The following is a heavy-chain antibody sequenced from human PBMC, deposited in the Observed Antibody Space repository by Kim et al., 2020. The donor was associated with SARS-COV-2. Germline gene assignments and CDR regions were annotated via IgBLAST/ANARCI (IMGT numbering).Heavy chain of an antibody. D-gene: IGHD1-26*01. Sequence: GGSLRLSCAASGLTFSTFGMHWVRQAPGKGLEWGGGISFEGSKNYYADSVKGRFTISRDNSKNTLYLQMNSLRAEDTAVYYCQLSGVSHSYYFYAMDVWGQGTTVTVSS. V-gene: IGHV3-30*03. CDR2: ISFEGSKN. CDR1: GLTFSTFG. J-gene: IGHJ6*02. CDR3: QLSGVSHSYYFYAMDV.